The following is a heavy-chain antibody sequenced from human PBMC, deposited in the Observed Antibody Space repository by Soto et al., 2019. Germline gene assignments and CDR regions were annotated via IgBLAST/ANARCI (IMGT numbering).Heavy chain of an antibody. J-gene: IGHJ4*02. CDR3: ARPRGYSGYDYNY. CDR1: GFTFSSYA. CDR2: ISSNGGST. D-gene: IGHD5-12*01. V-gene: IGHV3-64*01. Sequence: EVQLVESGGGLVQPGGSRSLSCEASGFTFSSYAMHWVRQAPGKGREYVSAISSNGGSTYYANSVKGRFTISRDNSKNTLYLQMGSLRAEDMAVYYCARPRGYSGYDYNYWGQGTLVTVSS.